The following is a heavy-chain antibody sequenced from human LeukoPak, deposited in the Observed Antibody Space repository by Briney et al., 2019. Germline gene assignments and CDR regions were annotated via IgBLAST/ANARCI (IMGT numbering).Heavy chain of an antibody. D-gene: IGHD1-26*01. V-gene: IGHV3-7*01. CDR2: IKQDGSEK. J-gene: IGHJ5*02. Sequence: GGSLRLSCAASGFTFNNYWMTWVRQAPGKGLEWVANIKQDGSEKYYVDSVKGRFTISRDNAKNALYLEVNSLRTEDTAVYYCGRGYSGTPWGQGTLVTVSS. CDR3: GRGYSGTP. CDR1: GFTFNNYW.